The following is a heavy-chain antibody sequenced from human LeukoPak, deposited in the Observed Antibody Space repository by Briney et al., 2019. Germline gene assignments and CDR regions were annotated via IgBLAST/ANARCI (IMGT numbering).Heavy chain of an antibody. CDR1: GGSISSYY. CDR3: ARDDRFGYDSSGYSE. Sequence: RASETLSLTCTVSGGSISSYYWSWIRQPPGKGLVWIWYIYYSGSTNYNPSLKSRVTISVDTSKNQFTLKLSSVTAADTAGYYCARDDRFGYDSSGYSEWGQGTLVTVSS. D-gene: IGHD3-22*01. V-gene: IGHV4-59*01. J-gene: IGHJ4*02. CDR2: IYYSGST.